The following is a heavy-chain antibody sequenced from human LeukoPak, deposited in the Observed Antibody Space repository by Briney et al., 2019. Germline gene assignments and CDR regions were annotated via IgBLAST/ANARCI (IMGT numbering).Heavy chain of an antibody. J-gene: IGHJ4*02. Sequence: SETLSLTCAVFGGSFSDSYWSWIRQPPGKGLEWIGEVNYSGNTSYNASLKGRITISVDTSKNQFSLKLNYMTGADKGFFYYARLHLGFGDLYNFDYWGQGILVTVSS. CDR3: ARLHLGFGDLYNFDY. D-gene: IGHD4-17*01. CDR2: VNYSGNT. CDR1: GGSFSDSY. V-gene: IGHV4-34*01.